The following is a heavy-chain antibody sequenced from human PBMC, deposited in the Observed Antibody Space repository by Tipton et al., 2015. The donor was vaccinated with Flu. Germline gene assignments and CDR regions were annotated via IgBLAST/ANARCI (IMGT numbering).Heavy chain of an antibody. CDR2: VYTSGST. D-gene: IGHD2-15*01. CDR3: ARESRYCSGDSCPKGFDI. V-gene: IGHV4-4*07. J-gene: IGHJ3*02. Sequence: TLSLTCTVSGGSITSYYWSWIRQPAGEGLEWMGRVYTSGSTNYNPSLKSRVTISVDTSKNQFSLKLSSVTAADTAVYYCARESRYCSGDSCPKGFDIWGQGTMVTVSS. CDR1: GGSITSYY.